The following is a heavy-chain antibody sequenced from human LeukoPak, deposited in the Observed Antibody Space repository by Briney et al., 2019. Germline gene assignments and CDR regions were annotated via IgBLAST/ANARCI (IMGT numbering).Heavy chain of an antibody. Sequence: PGGSLRLSCAASGFTFSSYWMSWVRQAPGKGLEWVANIKQDGSEKYYVDSVKGRFTISRDNAKNSLYLQMNSLRAEDTAVYYCAREPDNSHWSGGYFQHWGQGTLVTVSS. CDR2: IKQDGSEK. V-gene: IGHV3-7*01. J-gene: IGHJ1*01. D-gene: IGHD6-13*01. CDR1: GFTFSSYW. CDR3: AREPDNSHWSGGYFQH.